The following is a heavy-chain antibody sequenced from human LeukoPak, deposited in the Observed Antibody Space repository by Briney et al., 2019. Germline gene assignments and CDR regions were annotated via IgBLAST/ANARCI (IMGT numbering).Heavy chain of an antibody. CDR1: GLTLSNYW. CDR3: AKGAGSGGNGMDV. V-gene: IGHV3-74*01. D-gene: IGHD2-15*01. Sequence: GGSLRLSCAASGLTLSNYWMHWVRQAPGKGLVWVSRMNNDGSGTTYADSVRGRFTISRDNAKNTLYLQMNSLRAEDTAVYYCAKGAGSGGNGMDVWGQGTTVTVSS. J-gene: IGHJ6*02. CDR2: MNNDGSGT.